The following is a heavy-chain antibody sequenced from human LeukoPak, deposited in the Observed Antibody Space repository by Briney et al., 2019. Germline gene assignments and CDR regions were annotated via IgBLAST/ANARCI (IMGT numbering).Heavy chain of an antibody. CDR2: IYYSGST. CDR3: ATNYGVNYYFDY. Sequence: PSETLSLTCTVSGGSISSSSYYWGWIRQPPGKGLEWIGSIYYSGSTYYNPSLKSRVTISVDTSKNQFSLKLSSVTAADTAVYYCATNYGVNYYFDYWGQGTLVTVSS. V-gene: IGHV4-39*01. CDR1: GGSISSSSYY. J-gene: IGHJ4*02. D-gene: IGHD4-17*01.